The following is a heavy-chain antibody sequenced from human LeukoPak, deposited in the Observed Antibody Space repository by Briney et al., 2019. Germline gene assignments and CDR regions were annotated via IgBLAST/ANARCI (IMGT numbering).Heavy chain of an antibody. J-gene: IGHJ6*02. Sequence: GGSLRLSCAASGFTFSSYSMNWVCQAPGKGLEWVSSISSSSSYIYYADSVKGRFTISRDNAKNSLYLQMNSLRAEDTAVYYCARDLGSWYPTYYYYGMDVWGQGTTVTVSS. CDR3: ARDLGSWYPTYYYYGMDV. V-gene: IGHV3-21*01. D-gene: IGHD6-13*01. CDR1: GFTFSSYS. CDR2: ISSSSSYI.